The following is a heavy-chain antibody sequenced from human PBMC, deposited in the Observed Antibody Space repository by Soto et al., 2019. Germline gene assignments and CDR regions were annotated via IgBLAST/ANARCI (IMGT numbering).Heavy chain of an antibody. CDR3: AKSPRAEGRPYYFDH. CDR1: GGSISSYY. Sequence: SETLSLTCTVSGGSISSYYWSWIRQPPGKGLEWIGYIYYSGSTNYNPSLKSRVTISVDTSKNQFSLKLSSVTAADTAVYYCAKSPRAEGRPYYFDHWGQGTLVTVSS. J-gene: IGHJ4*02. V-gene: IGHV4-59*08. CDR2: IYYSGST.